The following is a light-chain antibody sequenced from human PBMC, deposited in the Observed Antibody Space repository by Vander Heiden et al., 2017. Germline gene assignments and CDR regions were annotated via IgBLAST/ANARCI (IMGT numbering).Light chain of an antibody. CDR2: EDN. CDR1: SGSLSSNS. CDR3: QSYDSSNRGV. Sequence: NFMLTQPHPVSESPGKTATISCTRRSGSLSSNSLQGHPEPPASPPTTVIYEDNQRPSGVPDRFSGSIDSSSSTASLTISGLKTEDEADYYCQSYDSSNRGVFGGGTKLTVL. V-gene: IGLV6-57*01. J-gene: IGLJ3*02.